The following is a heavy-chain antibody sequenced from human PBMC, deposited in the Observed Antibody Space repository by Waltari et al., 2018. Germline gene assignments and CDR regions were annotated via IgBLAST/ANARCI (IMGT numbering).Heavy chain of an antibody. CDR3: ARESSGWLYYFDY. J-gene: IGHJ4*02. CDR1: GLSLTAYY. Sequence: QVQLQQWGAGLVRPSETLSLPCDVYGLSLTAYYWTWIRQSPGKGLEWFGENNLGDITYYNPSLENRVTIAVDTSKKQFSLKLSSVTAADTAVYYCARESSGWLYYFDYWGQGTLVTVSS. D-gene: IGHD6-19*01. CDR2: NNLGDIT. V-gene: IGHV4-34*02.